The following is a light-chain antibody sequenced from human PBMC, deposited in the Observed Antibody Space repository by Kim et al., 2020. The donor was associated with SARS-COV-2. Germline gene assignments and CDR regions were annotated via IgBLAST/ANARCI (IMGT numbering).Light chain of an antibody. V-gene: IGLV10-54*01. CDR2: ISN. J-gene: IGLJ3*02. CDR1: NNNVGYQG. Sequence: QAGLTHPPSVSKGLRQTTTLTCAGNNNNVGYQGALWLQQHQSHRPKVVSDISNNRPSGISERLSGDRSGNTASLTINGLQPENEADYNCSACDSSLVGLVFGGGTQLTV. CDR3: SACDSSLVGLV.